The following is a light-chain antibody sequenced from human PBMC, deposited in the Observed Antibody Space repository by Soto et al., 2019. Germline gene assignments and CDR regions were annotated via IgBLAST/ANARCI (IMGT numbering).Light chain of an antibody. CDR1: QSVSKNF. CDR2: DAS. J-gene: IGKJ4*01. Sequence: EIVLTQSPGTLSLSPGERATLSCRASQSVSKNFLAWYQQKPGQAPRLLIHDASSRATGIPDRFSGSGSGTXXXXXXXXXXXXDFAMYYCQQCSTSPLTFGGXTKVEMK. V-gene: IGKV3-20*01. CDR3: QQCSTSPLT.